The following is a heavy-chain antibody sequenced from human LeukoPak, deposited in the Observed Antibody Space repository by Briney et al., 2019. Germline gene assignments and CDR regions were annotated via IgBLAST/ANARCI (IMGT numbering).Heavy chain of an antibody. Sequence: ASVIVSCKTSGYTFTDYYFYWLRQAPGQGLEWMAWIYPNSGATRYAQKFQGRITVTRDTSISTAYMELRTLTPDDTAVYYCARDGDAVMVDFDYWGQGTLVTVSS. J-gene: IGHJ4*02. D-gene: IGHD5-18*01. V-gene: IGHV1-2*02. CDR3: ARDGDAVMVDFDY. CDR2: IYPNSGAT. CDR1: GYTFTDYY.